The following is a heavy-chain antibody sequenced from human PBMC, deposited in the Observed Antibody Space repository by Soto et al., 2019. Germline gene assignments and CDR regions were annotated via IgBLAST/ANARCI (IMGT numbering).Heavy chain of an antibody. D-gene: IGHD2-2*01. CDR3: ERHTGLGPMPIDY. V-gene: IGHV5-10-1*01. J-gene: IGHJ4*01. CDR1: GYTSTTYC. CDR2: IDPSNSYT. Sequence: GASLQIPCNGSGYTSTTYCTTCVRQMPGKGLEWMGRIDPSNSYTSYNPSFQGHVTLAADMSISTAYLQWSGLKASDTAMYYCERHTGLGPMPIDYWGQGTLVTVSS.